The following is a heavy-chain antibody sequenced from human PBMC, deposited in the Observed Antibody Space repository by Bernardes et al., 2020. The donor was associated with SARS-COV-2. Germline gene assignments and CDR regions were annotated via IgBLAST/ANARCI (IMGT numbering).Heavy chain of an antibody. V-gene: IGHV3-21*01. D-gene: IGHD3-22*01. CDR2: ISSSSSFI. CDR1: AFTFNSYS. CDR3: AREGSEYYDSGGYYLDY. Sequence: GGSLRLSCAASAFTFNSYSMSWVRQAPGKGLEWVSSISSSSSFIYYADSVKGRFTISRDNAKNSLYLQMNSLRAEDTAVYYCAREGSEYYDSGGYYLDYWGQGTLVTVSS. J-gene: IGHJ4*02.